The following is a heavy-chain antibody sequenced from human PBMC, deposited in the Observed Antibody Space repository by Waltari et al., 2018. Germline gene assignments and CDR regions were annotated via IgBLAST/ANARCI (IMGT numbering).Heavy chain of an antibody. V-gene: IGHV2-5*01. CDR3: AREYSSSWSDYYYGMDV. D-gene: IGHD6-13*01. Sequence: QITLKESGTTLVKPTQTLTLTCTFSGFSLSTSEVGVGWIRQPPGKALEWLALIYWNDDKRYSPSLKSRLTITKDTSKNQVVLTMTNMDPVDTATYYCAREYSSSWSDYYYGMDVWGQGTTVTVSS. J-gene: IGHJ6*02. CDR1: GFSLSTSEVG. CDR2: IYWNDDK.